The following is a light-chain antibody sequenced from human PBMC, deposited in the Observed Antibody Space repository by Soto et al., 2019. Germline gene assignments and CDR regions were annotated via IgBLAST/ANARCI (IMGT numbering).Light chain of an antibody. CDR3: QQDNIYPWT. J-gene: IGKJ1*01. CDR2: DAS. Sequence: DIEMTQSPATLPSSVGDGVTITWRASQSISNRLAWYKQRPGKAPKYLSYDASTLDSGAPSRFSGSGSGTEFTLSISSLQPDDFATYYCQQDNIYPWTFGQGTKVDIK. CDR1: QSISNR. V-gene: IGKV1-5*01.